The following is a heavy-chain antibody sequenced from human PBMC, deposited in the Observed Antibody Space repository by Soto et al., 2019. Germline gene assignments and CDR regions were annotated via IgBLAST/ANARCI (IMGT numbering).Heavy chain of an antibody. Sequence: EVQLVESGGGLVQPGRSLRLSCAASGFTFDDYAIHWVRQAPGKGVEWVSGISWHRGTIGYADSVKGRFTISRDNAKNSLYLQMNSLRAEDTALYYCRRSIGPSWYSSFDYFGQVTLVTVSS. CDR1: GFTFDDYA. V-gene: IGHV3-9*01. CDR3: RRSIGPSWYSSFDY. CDR2: ISWHRGTI. D-gene: IGHD2-15*01. J-gene: IGHJ4*02.